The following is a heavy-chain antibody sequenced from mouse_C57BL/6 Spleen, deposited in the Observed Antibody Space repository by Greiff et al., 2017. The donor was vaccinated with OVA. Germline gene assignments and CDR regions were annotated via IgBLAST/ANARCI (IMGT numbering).Heavy chain of an antibody. Sequence: VQLQQSGPVLVKPGASVKMSCKASGYTFTDYYMNWVKQSHGKSLEWIGVINPYNGGPSYNQKFKGKATLTVDKSSSTAYMELNSLTSEDSAVYYCARVYYGNYPAGLAYWGQGTLVTVSA. J-gene: IGHJ3*01. CDR3: ARVYYGNYPAGLAY. CDR1: GYTFTDYY. V-gene: IGHV1-19*01. CDR2: INPYNGGP. D-gene: IGHD2-1*01.